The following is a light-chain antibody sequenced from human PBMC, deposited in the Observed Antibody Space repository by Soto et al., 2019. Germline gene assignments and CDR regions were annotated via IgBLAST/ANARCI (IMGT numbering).Light chain of an antibody. CDR1: QGISSW. V-gene: IGKV1-12*01. CDR3: LQHDRYPYS. CDR2: SAS. J-gene: IGKJ2*03. Sequence: DIQMTQSPSSVSASVGDRVTISCRASQGISSWLAWYQQKPGKAPSLLIYSASTLHSGVPSRFSGSGSGTDFTLTITNVQPEDVATYFCLQHDRYPYSFGQGTKL.